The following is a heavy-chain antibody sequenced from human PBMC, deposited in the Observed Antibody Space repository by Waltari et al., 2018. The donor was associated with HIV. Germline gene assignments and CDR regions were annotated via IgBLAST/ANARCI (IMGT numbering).Heavy chain of an antibody. CDR2: HWPRDSDT. CDR3: ASPKVGWLFAFDV. Sequence: QLGQSGGEVRQRGEALKISCKGSGFTFTTYWIAWVRQMPGKGLEWMGMHWPRDSDTTSSPSFHGPVTISADRSISTAYLQWSSLRASDTVMYYCASPKVGWLFAFDVWGQGTMVTVSS. D-gene: IGHD1-26*01. CDR1: GFTFTTYW. V-gene: IGHV5-51*01. J-gene: IGHJ3*01.